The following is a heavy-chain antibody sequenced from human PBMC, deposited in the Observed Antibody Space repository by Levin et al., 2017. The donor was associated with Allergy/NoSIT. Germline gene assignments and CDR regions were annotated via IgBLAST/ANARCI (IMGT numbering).Heavy chain of an antibody. CDR2: IIPIFGTA. J-gene: IGHJ6*02. D-gene: IGHD3-22*01. Sequence: KISCKASGGTFSSYAISWVRQAPGQGLEWMGGIIPIFGTANYAQKFQGRVTITADESTSTAYMELSSLRSEDTAVYYCARDKYGYYEEAYGMDVWGQGTTVTVSS. V-gene: IGHV1-69*01. CDR1: GGTFSSYA. CDR3: ARDKYGYYEEAYGMDV.